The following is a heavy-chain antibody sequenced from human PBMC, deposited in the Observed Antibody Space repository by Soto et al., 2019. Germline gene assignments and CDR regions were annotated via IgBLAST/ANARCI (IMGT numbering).Heavy chain of an antibody. Sequence: GASVKVSCKASGGTFSSYAISWVRQAPGQGLEWMGGIIPIFGTANYAQKFQGRVTITADESTSTAYMELSSLRSEDTAVYYCARSPTYYDFWGGYYPFDYWGQGTLVTVSS. J-gene: IGHJ4*02. CDR1: GGTFSSYA. V-gene: IGHV1-69*13. CDR2: IIPIFGTA. D-gene: IGHD3-3*01. CDR3: ARSPTYYDFWGGYYPFDY.